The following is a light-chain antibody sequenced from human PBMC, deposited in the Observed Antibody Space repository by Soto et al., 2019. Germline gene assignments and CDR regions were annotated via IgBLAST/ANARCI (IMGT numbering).Light chain of an antibody. CDR2: DVT. CDR1: SSDVGGYKY. V-gene: IGLV2-14*01. J-gene: IGLJ1*01. CDR3: SSYTSSSSYV. Sequence: QSVLTQPASVSGSPGQSITISCTGTSSDVGGYKYVSWYQQHPDKAPKLIIYDVTNRPSGISNRFSGSKSGNTASLPISGLQAEDEADYYCSSYTSSSSYVFGTGTKVTVL.